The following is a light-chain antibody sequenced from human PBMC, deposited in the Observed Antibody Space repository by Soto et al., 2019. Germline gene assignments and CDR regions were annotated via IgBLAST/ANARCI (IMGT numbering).Light chain of an antibody. CDR3: RSYTGSSTLYV. CDR1: SSDVGGYNY. Sequence: QSVLTQPASVSGSPGQSITISCTGTSSDVGGYNYVCWYQQHPGKAPKLMIYDVSNRPSGVSNRFSGSKSGNTASLTISGLQADDEADYYCRSYTGSSTLYVFGTGTKVTVL. V-gene: IGLV2-14*01. J-gene: IGLJ1*01. CDR2: DVS.